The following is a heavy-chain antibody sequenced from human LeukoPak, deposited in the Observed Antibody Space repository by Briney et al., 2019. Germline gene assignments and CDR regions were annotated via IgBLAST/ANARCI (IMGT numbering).Heavy chain of an antibody. CDR1: GFTFTSSA. D-gene: IGHD3-22*01. Sequence: SVKVSCKASGFTFTSSAMQWVRQARGQRLEWIGWIVVGSGNTNYAQKFQERVTITRDMSTSTAYMELSSLRSEDTAVYYCAADVYYDSSGPIFDLWGRGTLVTVSS. V-gene: IGHV1-58*02. CDR3: AADVYYDSSGPIFDL. CDR2: IVVGSGNT. J-gene: IGHJ2*01.